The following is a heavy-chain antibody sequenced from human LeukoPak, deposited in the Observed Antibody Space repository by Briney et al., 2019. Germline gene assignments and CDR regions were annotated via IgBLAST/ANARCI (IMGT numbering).Heavy chain of an antibody. CDR1: GFSFSGHW. Sequence: GGSLRLSCTASGFSFSGHWMHRARQLPGKGLVWVSRISPTGSTTSYADSAKGRFTVSRDNAKNTLYLQVNNLRAEDTAVYYCARGPNSNWSGLDFWGQGTLLTVSS. V-gene: IGHV3-74*01. CDR2: ISPTGSTT. D-gene: IGHD6-6*01. CDR3: ARGPNSNWSGLDF. J-gene: IGHJ4*02.